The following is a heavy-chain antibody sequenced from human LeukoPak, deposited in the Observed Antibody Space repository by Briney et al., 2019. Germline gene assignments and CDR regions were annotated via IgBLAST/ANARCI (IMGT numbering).Heavy chain of an antibody. CDR3: ARGLTIFGVVINYMDV. Sequence: ASVKVSCKASAGTFSSYAISWVRQAPGQGLEWMGRIIPIFGTANYAQKFQGRVTITADKSTSTAYMELSSLRSEDTAVYYCARGLTIFGVVINYMDVWGKGTTVTVSS. V-gene: IGHV1-69*06. CDR1: AGTFSSYA. D-gene: IGHD3-3*01. J-gene: IGHJ6*03. CDR2: IIPIFGTA.